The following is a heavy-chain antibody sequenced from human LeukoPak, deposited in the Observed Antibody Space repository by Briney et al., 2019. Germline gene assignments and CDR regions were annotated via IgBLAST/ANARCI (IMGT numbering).Heavy chain of an antibody. CDR2: IYYSGST. V-gene: IGHV4-59*08. J-gene: IGHJ6*02. D-gene: IGHD4-11*01. CDR1: GGSISSYY. CDR3: ASKTYSIGYYYYYGMDV. Sequence: PSETLSLTCTVSGGSISSYYWSWIRQPPGKGLEWIGYIYYSGSTNYNPSLKSRVTISVDTSKNQFSLKLSSVTAADTAVYYCASKTYSIGYYYYYGMDVWGQGTTVTVSS.